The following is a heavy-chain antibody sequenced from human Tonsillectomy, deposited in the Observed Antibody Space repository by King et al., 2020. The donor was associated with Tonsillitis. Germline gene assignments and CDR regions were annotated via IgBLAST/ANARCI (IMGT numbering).Heavy chain of an antibody. V-gene: IGHV1-46*01. D-gene: IGHD4-23*01. J-gene: IGHJ3*02. Sequence: VQLVESGAEVKKPGASVKVSCKASGYTFTDFYIHWVRQAPGQGLEWMGIINPSGGNTVYAQKFQGRVIMTTDTSTSTVSMERSSLRSEDTALYYCAGEAVEHVFDIWGQGTMVTVSS. CDR2: INPSGGNT. CDR1: GYTFTDFY. CDR3: AGEAVEHVFDI.